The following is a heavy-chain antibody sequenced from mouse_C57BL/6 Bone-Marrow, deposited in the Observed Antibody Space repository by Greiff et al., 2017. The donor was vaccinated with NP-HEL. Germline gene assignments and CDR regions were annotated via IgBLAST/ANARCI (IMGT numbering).Heavy chain of an antibody. CDR2: IDPANGNT. Sequence: VQLQQSVAELVRPGASVKLSCTASGFNIKNTYMHWVKQRPEQGLEWIGRIDPANGNTKYAPKFQGKATITADKSSNTAYRQLSSLTSEDTAIYYCARGTTVVEGAWFAYWGQGTLVTVSA. V-gene: IGHV14-3*01. J-gene: IGHJ3*01. D-gene: IGHD1-1*01. CDR3: ARGTTVVEGAWFAY. CDR1: GFNIKNTY.